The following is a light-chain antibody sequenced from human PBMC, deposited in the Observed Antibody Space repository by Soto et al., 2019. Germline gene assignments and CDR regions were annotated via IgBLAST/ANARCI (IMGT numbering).Light chain of an antibody. J-gene: IGKJ4*01. Sequence: EIVLTQSPATLSLSPGERATLSCRASQSVSRYLAWYQQKPGQAPRLLIYDASNRATGIPARFSGSGSRTDFTLTITSLEPEDFAVYYCQQRSSWPSTFGGGTKVEI. CDR1: QSVSRY. CDR3: QQRSSWPST. V-gene: IGKV3-11*01. CDR2: DAS.